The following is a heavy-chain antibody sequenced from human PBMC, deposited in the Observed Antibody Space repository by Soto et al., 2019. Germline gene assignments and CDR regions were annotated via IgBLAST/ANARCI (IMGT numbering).Heavy chain of an antibody. V-gene: IGHV1-69*01. J-gene: IGHJ6*02. CDR1: GDTDTNYV. Sequence: QVQLVQSGAEVKKPGSSVKVSCKASGDTDTNYVISWVRQAPGQGLEWMGGIIPKFGTTYSAQKFQDRLTITADESTSTVYMLLSSLRFNDTAVYYCEAEMTFGKLEVVWGQGTTVTVSS. D-gene: IGHD3-16*01. CDR3: EAEMTFGKLEVV. CDR2: IIPKFGTT.